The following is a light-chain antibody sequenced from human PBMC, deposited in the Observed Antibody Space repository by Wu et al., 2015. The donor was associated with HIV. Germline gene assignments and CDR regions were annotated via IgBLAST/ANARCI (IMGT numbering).Light chain of an antibody. V-gene: IGKV1-5*03. J-gene: IGKJ1*01. CDR1: QSISSW. CDR2: RAS. CDR3: QKYNTAPWT. Sequence: DIQMTQSPATLSASVGDRVTITCRASQSISSWLAWYQQKPGKAPKLLIYRASSLESGVPSRFSGSGSETEFTLTISSLQPDDFATYYCQKYNTAPWTFGQGTKVEMK.